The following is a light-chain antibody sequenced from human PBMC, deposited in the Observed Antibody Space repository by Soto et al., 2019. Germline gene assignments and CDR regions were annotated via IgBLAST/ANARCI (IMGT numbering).Light chain of an antibody. CDR3: HQYASSPYT. CDR1: QSLSNVF. J-gene: IGKJ2*01. V-gene: IGKV3-20*01. CDR2: GAS. Sequence: DIVLTQSPGTLSLSPGEGATLSCRASQSLSNVFLAWYQQKPGQAPRLLIYGASRRATGIPDRFSGSGSGTDFTLTFSRLEPEDFAVYFCHQYASSPYTFGQGTKLEIK.